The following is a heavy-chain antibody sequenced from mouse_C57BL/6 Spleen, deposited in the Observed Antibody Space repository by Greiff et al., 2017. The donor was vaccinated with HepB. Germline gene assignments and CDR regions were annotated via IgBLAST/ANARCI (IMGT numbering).Heavy chain of an antibody. J-gene: IGHJ2*01. CDR3: ARGGYSGLTGYFDY. CDR1: GYAFSSSW. V-gene: IGHV1-82*01. CDR2: IYPGDGDT. D-gene: IGHD4-1*01. Sequence: VQLQQSGPELVKPGASVKISCKASGYAFSSSWMNWVKQRPGKGLEWIGRIYPGDGDTNYNGKFKGKATLTADKSSSTAYMQLSSLTSEDSAVYFCARGGYSGLTGYFDYWGQGTTLTVSS.